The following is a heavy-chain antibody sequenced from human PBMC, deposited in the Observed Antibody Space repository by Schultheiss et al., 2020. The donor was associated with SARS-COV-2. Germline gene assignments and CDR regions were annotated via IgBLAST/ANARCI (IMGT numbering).Heavy chain of an antibody. D-gene: IGHD2-8*01. J-gene: IGHJ6*02. V-gene: IGHV3-30-3*01. CDR1: GFTFSSYA. Sequence: GGSLRLSCAASGFTFSSYAMHWVRQAPGKGLEWVAVISYDGSKKYYADSVKGRFTISRDNSKNTLYLQMNSLRAEDTAVYYCARTYLTNCISYHCPYYYYGMDVWGQGTTVTVSS. CDR3: ARTYLTNCISYHCPYYYYGMDV. CDR2: ISYDGSKK.